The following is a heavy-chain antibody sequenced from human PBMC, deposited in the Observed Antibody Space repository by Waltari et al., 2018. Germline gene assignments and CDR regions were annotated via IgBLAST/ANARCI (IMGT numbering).Heavy chain of an antibody. D-gene: IGHD5-12*01. V-gene: IGHV3-48*01. Sequence: EVQLVESGGGLVQPGESLRLSCAASGFTFSTYNMNWVRQAPGKGLVWVFYISSITTTYYADYLKCRFTISRDNAKNSLYLQMNSLRAEDTALYYCARGRDGYIQDVFDIWGQGTMVSVSS. CDR3: ARGRDGYIQDVFDI. CDR2: ISSITTT. CDR1: GFTFSTYN. J-gene: IGHJ3*02.